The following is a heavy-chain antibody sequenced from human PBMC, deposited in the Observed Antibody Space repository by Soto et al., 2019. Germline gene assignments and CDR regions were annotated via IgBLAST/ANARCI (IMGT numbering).Heavy chain of an antibody. CDR2: MNPNSGNT. CDR3: ARDPAYCGGDCYSP. Sequence: ASVKVSCKASGYTFTSYDINWVRQATGQGLEWMGWMNPNSGNTGYAQKFQGRVTMTRNTSISTAYMELSSLRSEDTAVYYCARDPAYCGGDCYSPWGQGTRVTVSS. D-gene: IGHD2-21*02. J-gene: IGHJ5*02. V-gene: IGHV1-8*01. CDR1: GYTFTSYD.